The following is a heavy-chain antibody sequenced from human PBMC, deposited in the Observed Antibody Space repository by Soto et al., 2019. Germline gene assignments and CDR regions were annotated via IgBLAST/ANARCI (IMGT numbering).Heavy chain of an antibody. V-gene: IGHV2-26*01. CDR3: TRIEKGSATYT. D-gene: IGHD3-10*01. CDR2: IFSNDEK. Sequence: QVTLKESGPVLVKPTETLTLTCTVSGFSLSNTRMGVSWIRQPPVKALEWLAHIFSNDEKSYSTSLKSRLTISKDTAKSQVVLSMTNMDPVDTATYYCTRIEKGSATYTWGQGTLVTVSS. J-gene: IGHJ5*02. CDR1: GFSLSNTRMG.